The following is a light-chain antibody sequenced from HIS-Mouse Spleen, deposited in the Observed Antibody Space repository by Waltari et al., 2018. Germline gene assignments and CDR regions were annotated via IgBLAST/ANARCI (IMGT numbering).Light chain of an antibody. CDR3: YSTDSSGNHRV. CDR1: ALPKKY. V-gene: IGLV3-10*01. J-gene: IGLJ2*01. CDR2: EDS. Sequence: SYELTQPPSVSVSPGQTARITFSGDALPKKYAYWYQQKSCQAPVLVIYEDSKPPSGIPGRFSGSSSGTMATLNISGAQVEYEADYYCYSTDSSGNHRVFCGGTKLTVL.